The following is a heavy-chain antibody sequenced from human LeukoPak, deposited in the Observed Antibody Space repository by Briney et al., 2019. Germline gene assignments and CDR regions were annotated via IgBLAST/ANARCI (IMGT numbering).Heavy chain of an antibody. V-gene: IGHV1-46*01. D-gene: IGHD2-2*01. CDR3: ARDEVVVPAAPGRAEYFQQ. CDR1: GYTFTSYY. CDR2: INPSGGST. Sequence: ASVKVSCKASGYTFTSYYMHWVRQAPGQGLEWMGIINPSGGSTSYAQKFQGRVTMTRDTSTSTVYMELSGLRSEDTAVYYCARDEVVVPAAPGRAEYFQQWGQGTLVTVSS. J-gene: IGHJ1*01.